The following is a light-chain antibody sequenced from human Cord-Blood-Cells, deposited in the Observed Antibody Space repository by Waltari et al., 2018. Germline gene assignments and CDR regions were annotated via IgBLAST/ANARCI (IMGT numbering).Light chain of an antibody. CDR1: QSVSSN. CDR2: GAS. CDR3: QQYNNWPST. Sequence: ELVMSQLPATLSVSRGERSTLACRVSQSVSSNLAWYQQKPGQAPRLLIYGASTRATGIQARFSGSVSRTGCTLTISSLQSKDFAVYYVQQYNNWPSTFGPGTRVDI. V-gene: IGKV3-15*01. J-gene: IGKJ3*01.